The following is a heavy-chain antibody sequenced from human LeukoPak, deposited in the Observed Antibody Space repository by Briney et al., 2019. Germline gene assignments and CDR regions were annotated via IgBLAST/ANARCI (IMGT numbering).Heavy chain of an antibody. V-gene: IGHV4-59*01. D-gene: IGHD1-1*01. CDR2: IYYSGST. Sequence: SETLSLTCTVSGGSISSYYWSWIRQPPGKGLEWIGYIYYSGSTNYNPSLKSRVTISVDTSKNQFSLKLSSVTAADTAVYYCARIVRNWTFRYWGQGTLVTVSS. J-gene: IGHJ4*02. CDR1: GGSISSYY. CDR3: ARIVRNWTFRY.